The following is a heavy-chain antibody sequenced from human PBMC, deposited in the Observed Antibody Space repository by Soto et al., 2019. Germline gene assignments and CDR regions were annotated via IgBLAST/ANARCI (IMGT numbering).Heavy chain of an antibody. CDR1: GFTFATAW. CDR3: TTLPDCSAGICYSGTFHH. Sequence: EVRLVESGGRSVKPGESLTLSCAASGFTFATAWMSWVRQAPGKGLEWIGRSKRKPEGGTIDYAAAVKGRFTISRDDSNDTLHLQMNSLRTEDTAVYYCTTLPDCSAGICYSGTFHHWGQGTLVTVSS. J-gene: IGHJ4*01. D-gene: IGHD2-15*01. CDR2: SKRKPEGGTI. V-gene: IGHV3-15*05.